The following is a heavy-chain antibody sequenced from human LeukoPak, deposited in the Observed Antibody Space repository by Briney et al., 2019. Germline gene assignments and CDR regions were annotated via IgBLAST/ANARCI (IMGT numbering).Heavy chain of an antibody. J-gene: IGHJ4*02. CDR1: GFTFSSYW. Sequence: GGSLRLSCAASGFTFSSYWMSWVRQAPGKGLEWVANIKQDGSEKYYVDSVKGRFIISRDNAKNSLFLQMNSLRAEDTAVYYCARDGSGDEFFDYWGRGTLVTVSS. CDR2: IKQDGSEK. V-gene: IGHV3-7*03. D-gene: IGHD5-12*01. CDR3: ARDGSGDEFFDY.